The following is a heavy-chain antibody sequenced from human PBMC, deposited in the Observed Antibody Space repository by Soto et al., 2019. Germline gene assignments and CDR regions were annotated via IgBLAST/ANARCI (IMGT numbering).Heavy chain of an antibody. D-gene: IGHD2-2*01. V-gene: IGHV3-15*07. J-gene: IGHJ6*02. CDR2: IKSKTDGGTT. CDR1: GFTFSNAW. CDR3: TTGHIVVVPAAEFEDYYYYYGMDV. Sequence: GGSLRLSCAASGFTFSNAWMNWVRQAPGKGLERVGRIKSKTDGGTTDYAAPVKGRFTISRDDSKNTLYLQMNSLKTEDTAVYYCTTGHIVVVPAAEFEDYYYYYGMDVWGQGTTVTVSS.